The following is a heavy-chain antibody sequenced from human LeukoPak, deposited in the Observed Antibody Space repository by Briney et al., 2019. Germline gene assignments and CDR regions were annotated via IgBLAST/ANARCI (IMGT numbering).Heavy chain of an antibody. J-gene: IGHJ4*02. V-gene: IGHV1-18*01. Sequence: ASVKVSCKASGYTFTSYGISWVRQAPGQGLEWMGWISAYNGNINYAQKLQGRVTMTTDTSTSTAYMELRSLRSDDTAVYYCARVTYYDLWSGYSGGGYYFDYWGQGTLVTVSS. CDR2: ISAYNGNI. CDR1: GYTFTSYG. D-gene: IGHD3-3*01. CDR3: ARVTYYDLWSGYSGGGYYFDY.